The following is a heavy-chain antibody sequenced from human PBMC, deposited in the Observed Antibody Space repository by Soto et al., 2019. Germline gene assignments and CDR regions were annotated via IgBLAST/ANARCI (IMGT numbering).Heavy chain of an antibody. V-gene: IGHV1-18*01. CDR3: ARDILTGFGPLPPDY. J-gene: IGHJ4*02. CDR2: ISAYNGNT. Sequence: GASVKVSCKASGYTFTSYGISWVRQAPGQGLEWMGWISAYNGNTNYAQKLQGRVTMTTDTSTSTAYMELRSLRSDDTAVYYCARDILTGFGPLPPDYWGQGTLVTVSS. CDR1: GYTFTSYG. D-gene: IGHD3-9*01.